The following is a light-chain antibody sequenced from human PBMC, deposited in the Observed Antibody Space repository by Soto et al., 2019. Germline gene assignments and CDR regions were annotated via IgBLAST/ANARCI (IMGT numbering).Light chain of an antibody. V-gene: IGKV3-15*01. CDR2: GAS. CDR3: QEYNTWPWT. CDR1: QSVYSN. Sequence: ETVMTQSPATLSVSPGERATLSCRASQSVYSNLAWYQQKLGQAPRVLIFGASTRATGIPARFSGSGSGTEFSLTINSLQSEDFAVYYCQEYNTWPWTFGQGTKVDIK. J-gene: IGKJ1*01.